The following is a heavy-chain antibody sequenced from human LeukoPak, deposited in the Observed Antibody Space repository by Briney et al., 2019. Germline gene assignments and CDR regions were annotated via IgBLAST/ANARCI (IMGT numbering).Heavy chain of an antibody. CDR3: ARASSTSCYKGCWFDP. V-gene: IGHV3-21*01. D-gene: IGHD2-2*02. CDR1: GFTFSSYS. J-gene: IGHJ5*02. CDR2: ISSSSSYI. Sequence: GGSLRLSCAASGFTFSSYSMNWVRQAPGKRLEWVSSISSSSSYIYYADSVKGRFTISRDNAKNSLYLQMNSLRAEDTAVYYCARASSTSCYKGCWFDPWGQGTLVTVSS.